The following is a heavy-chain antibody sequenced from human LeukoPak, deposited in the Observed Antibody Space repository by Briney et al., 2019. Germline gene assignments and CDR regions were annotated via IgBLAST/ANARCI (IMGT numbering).Heavy chain of an antibody. Sequence: PSQTLSLTCSVSGDSISSGDYFWSWIRQHPGKGLEWIGYINYSGTTFYNPSLKSRVTISVDTSQNQFSLNLNSVTAADTAVYYCGRRETGRWFDPWGQGTLVTVSS. J-gene: IGHJ5*02. CDR3: GRRETGRWFDP. CDR2: INYSGTT. CDR1: GDSISSGDYF. V-gene: IGHV4-31*03. D-gene: IGHD1-1*01.